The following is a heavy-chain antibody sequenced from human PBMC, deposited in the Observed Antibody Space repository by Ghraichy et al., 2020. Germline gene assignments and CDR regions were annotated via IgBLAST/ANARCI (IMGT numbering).Heavy chain of an antibody. D-gene: IGHD6-19*01. V-gene: IGHV3-21*01. CDR3: ARDRGSGWLGAEYFQY. CDR2: ISSSSTFI. J-gene: IGHJ1*01. Sequence: GGSLRLSCAASGFTFSNYNMNWVRQAPGKGLEWVSSISSSSTFIYYEDSVKGRFTISRDNANNSLYLQMNSLRAEDTAVYYCARDRGSGWLGAEYFQYGGPGTLVTVSS. CDR1: GFTFSNYN.